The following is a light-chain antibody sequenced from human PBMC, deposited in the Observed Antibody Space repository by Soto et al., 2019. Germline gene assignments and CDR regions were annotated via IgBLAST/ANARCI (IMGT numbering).Light chain of an antibody. CDR2: SAS. Sequence: DIQMTQSPSSLSASVGDRVTITCRASQSVSTYLHWYQQKPGKAPKLVIYSASSVQSGVPSRFTGSGSGSYFTLTITNLQPEDFAIYYCQQSFSSLTFGEGTRLEIK. V-gene: IGKV1-39*01. J-gene: IGKJ5*01. CDR1: QSVSTY. CDR3: QQSFSSLT.